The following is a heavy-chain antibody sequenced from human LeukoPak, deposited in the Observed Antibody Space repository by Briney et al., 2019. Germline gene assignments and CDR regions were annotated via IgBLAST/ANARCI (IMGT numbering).Heavy chain of an antibody. CDR2: MNPNSGNT. Sequence: ASVKVSCKASGYTFTSYDINWVRQATGQGLEWMGWMNPNSGNTGYAQKFQGRVTITRNTSISTAYMELSRLRSDDTAVYYCARAPLGYCSSTSCYPYNWFDPWGQGTLVTVSS. V-gene: IGHV1-8*03. CDR1: GYTFTSYD. J-gene: IGHJ5*02. D-gene: IGHD2-2*01. CDR3: ARAPLGYCSSTSCYPYNWFDP.